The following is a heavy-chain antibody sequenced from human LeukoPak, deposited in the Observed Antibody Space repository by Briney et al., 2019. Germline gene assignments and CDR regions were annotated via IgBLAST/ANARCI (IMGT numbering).Heavy chain of an antibody. J-gene: IGHJ3*02. Sequence: PSETLSLTCTVSGGSISSYYWSWIRQPPVKGLEWIGYIYYSGSTNYNPSLKSRVTISVDTSKNQFSLKLSSVTAADTAVYYCARRTPRTDAFDIWGQGTMVTVSS. D-gene: IGHD1-1*01. V-gene: IGHV4-59*01. CDR3: ARRTPRTDAFDI. CDR2: IYYSGST. CDR1: GGSISSYY.